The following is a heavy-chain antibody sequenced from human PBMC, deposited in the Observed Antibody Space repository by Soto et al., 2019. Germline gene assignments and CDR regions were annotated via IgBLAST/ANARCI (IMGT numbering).Heavy chain of an antibody. Sequence: EVQLLASGGGLVQPGGSLRLSCAASGFTFSSYAMSWVRQAPGKGLEWGSAISGSGGSTYYADSVKGRFTISRDNSKNTLYLQMNSLTAEDTAVYYCAKDRGYSYGYGELDYWGQGTLVTVSS. D-gene: IGHD5-18*01. J-gene: IGHJ4*02. V-gene: IGHV3-23*01. CDR3: AKDRGYSYGYGELDY. CDR2: ISGSGGST. CDR1: GFTFSSYA.